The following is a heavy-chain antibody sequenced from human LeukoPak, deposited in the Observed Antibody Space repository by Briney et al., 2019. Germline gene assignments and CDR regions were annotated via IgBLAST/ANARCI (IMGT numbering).Heavy chain of an antibody. J-gene: IGHJ4*02. Sequence: ASVKVSCKASGYTFTSYGISWVRQAPGQGLEWMGWISAYNGNTNYAQKLQGRVTMTTDTSTTTAYMELRSLRSDDTAVYYCARSPLGIAVATDFDYWGQGTLVTVSS. CDR2: ISAYNGNT. CDR3: ARSPLGIAVATDFDY. D-gene: IGHD6-19*01. CDR1: GYTFTSYG. V-gene: IGHV1-18*01.